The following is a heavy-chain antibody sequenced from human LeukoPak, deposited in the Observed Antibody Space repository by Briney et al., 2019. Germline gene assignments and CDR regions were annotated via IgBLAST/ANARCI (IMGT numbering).Heavy chain of an antibody. D-gene: IGHD5-12*01. J-gene: IGHJ4*02. CDR2: MNPNSGST. Sequence: ASVKVSCKASGYTFTSYDINWVQQATGQGLEWMGWMNPNSGSTGYAQKFQGRVTITRNTSISTAYMELSGLRSEDTAVYYCARGRSTGYPYYFEYWGQGTLVTVSS. V-gene: IGHV1-8*03. CDR1: GYTFTSYD. CDR3: ARGRSTGYPYYFEY.